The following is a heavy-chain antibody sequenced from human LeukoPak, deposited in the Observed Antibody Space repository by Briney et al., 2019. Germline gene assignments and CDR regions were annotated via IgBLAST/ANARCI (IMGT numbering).Heavy chain of an antibody. Sequence: QTGGSLRLSCVASGLTVSNHWMSWVRQAPGKGLEWVANIKQERGQEYYVDSVKGRFTISRDNSKNTLYLQMNSLRAEDTAVYYCAKAAPLTDYYDSSGYYYGMDVWGQGTTVTVSS. CDR3: AKAAPLTDYYDSSGYYYGMDV. CDR1: GLTVSNHW. J-gene: IGHJ6*02. V-gene: IGHV3-7*03. CDR2: IKQERGQE. D-gene: IGHD3-22*01.